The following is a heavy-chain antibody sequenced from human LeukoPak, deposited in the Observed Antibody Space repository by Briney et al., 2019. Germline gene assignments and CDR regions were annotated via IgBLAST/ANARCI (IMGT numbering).Heavy chain of an antibody. CDR2: MYYSGTT. CDR3: ARHPPRDGSAFDY. J-gene: IGHJ4*02. Sequence: SETLSLTCTVSGGSISSGSYYWGWIRQPPGKGVEGIASMYYSGTTFYSPSLKSRVTISVDTSKNQLSLKLGSVTAADPAVYYCARHPPRDGSAFDYWGQGTLVTVSS. V-gene: IGHV4-39*01. CDR1: GGSISSGSYY.